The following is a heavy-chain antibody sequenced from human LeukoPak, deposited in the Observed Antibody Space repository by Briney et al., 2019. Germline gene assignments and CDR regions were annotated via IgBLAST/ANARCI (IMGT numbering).Heavy chain of an antibody. V-gene: IGHV3-11*01. CDR3: ARDRGVVVVPAPAYGMDV. Sequence: GGSLRLSCAASGFTFSDYYMSWIRQAPGKGLEWVSYISSSGSTIYYADSAKGRFTISRDNAKNSLYLQMNSLRAEDTAVYYCARDRGVVVVPAPAYGMDVWGQGTTVTVSS. CDR1: GFTFSDYY. D-gene: IGHD2-2*01. J-gene: IGHJ6*02. CDR2: ISSSGSTI.